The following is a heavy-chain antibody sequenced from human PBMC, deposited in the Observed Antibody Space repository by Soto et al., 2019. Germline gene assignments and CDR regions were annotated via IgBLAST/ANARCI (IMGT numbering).Heavy chain of an antibody. V-gene: IGHV3-74*01. CDR2: IKNDGSGT. CDR1: GFTFSNYW. D-gene: IGHD6-19*01. CDR3: ARPSSGWENWFDP. Sequence: GGSLRLSCAASGFTFSNYWMHWVRQAPGKGPMWVSRIKNDGSGTYYADSVKGRLTISRDNAKNTLYLQMNSLRDDDTAVYYCARPSSGWENWFDPWGQGTLVTVSS. J-gene: IGHJ5*02.